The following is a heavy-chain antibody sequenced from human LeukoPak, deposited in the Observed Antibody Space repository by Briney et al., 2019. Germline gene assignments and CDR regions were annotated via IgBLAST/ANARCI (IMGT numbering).Heavy chain of an antibody. D-gene: IGHD3-10*01. CDR2: IYYTGSA. CDR1: GGSISSYY. Sequence: SETLSLTCTVSGGSISSYYWSWIRQPPGKGLEWIGYIYYTGSANYNPSLKSRVTISVDTSKNQFSLNLSSVTAADTAVYYCARDLEGGSGSLYYYGMDVWGQGTTVTVSS. J-gene: IGHJ6*02. V-gene: IGHV4-59*01. CDR3: ARDLEGGSGSLYYYGMDV.